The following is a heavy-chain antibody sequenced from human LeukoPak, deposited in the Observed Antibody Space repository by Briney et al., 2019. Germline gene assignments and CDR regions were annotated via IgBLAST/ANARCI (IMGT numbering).Heavy chain of an antibody. CDR2: IWYDGSNK. D-gene: IGHD3-10*01. CDR1: GFTFSSYG. Sequence: GGSLRLSCAASGFTFSSYGMHWVRQAPGKGLEWVAVIWYDGSNKYYADSVKGRFTISRDNSKNTLYLQMNSLRAEDTAVYYCARGRVRELDLLDYWGQGTLVTVSS. V-gene: IGHV3-33*01. J-gene: IGHJ4*02. CDR3: ARGRVRELDLLDY.